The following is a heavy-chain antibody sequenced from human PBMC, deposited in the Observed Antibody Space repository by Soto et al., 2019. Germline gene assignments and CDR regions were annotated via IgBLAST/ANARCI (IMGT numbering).Heavy chain of an antibody. V-gene: IGHV1-8*02. J-gene: IGHJ6*02. CDR3: ARERKFDFWRKGLDV. CDR2: MDPNSGST. Sequence: GASVKVSCKAAGYTFTDYYMHWVRQAPGQGLEWLGWMDPNSGSTGYAQNFQGRITMTRNISSNAAHMELSSLQSEDTAVYYCARERKFDFWRKGLDVWGQGTTVTVSS. D-gene: IGHD3-3*01. CDR1: GYTFTDYY.